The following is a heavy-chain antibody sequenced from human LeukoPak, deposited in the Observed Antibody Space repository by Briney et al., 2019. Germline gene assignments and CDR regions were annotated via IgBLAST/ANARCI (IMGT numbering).Heavy chain of an antibody. J-gene: IGHJ6*03. CDR2: IYTSGST. D-gene: IGHD3-10*01. Sequence: PSETLSLTCTVSGGSISSYYWSWIRQPAGKGLEWIGRIYTSGSTNYNPSLKSRVTMSVDTSKNQFSLKLSSVTAADTAVYYCARDPSGFGESAGYHYMDVWGKGTTVTVSS. V-gene: IGHV4-4*07. CDR1: GGSISSYY. CDR3: ARDPSGFGESAGYHYMDV.